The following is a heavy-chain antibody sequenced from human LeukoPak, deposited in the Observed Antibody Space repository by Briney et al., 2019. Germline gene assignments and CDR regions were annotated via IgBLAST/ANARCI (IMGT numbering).Heavy chain of an antibody. CDR2: IYSGGST. V-gene: IGHV3-53*01. D-gene: IGHD2-15*01. Sequence: GGSLRLSCAASGFTVSSIHMVWVRQAPGKGLEWVSVIYSGGSSVIYSGGSTYYADSVKGRFTISRDNSKNTLYLQMNSLRAEDTAVYYCTRAKIAATLYFDYWGQGTLVTVSS. CDR1: GFTVSSIH. CDR3: TRAKIAATLYFDY. J-gene: IGHJ4*02.